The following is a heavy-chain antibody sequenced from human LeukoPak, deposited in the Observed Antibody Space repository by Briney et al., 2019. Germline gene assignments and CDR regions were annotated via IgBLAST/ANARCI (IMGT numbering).Heavy chain of an antibody. CDR1: GGSFSGYY. CDR2: INHSGST. V-gene: IGHV4-34*01. J-gene: IGHJ4*02. CDR3: AISSGSYYY. Sequence: SETLSLTCAVYGGSFSGYYWSWIRQPPGKELEWIGEINHSGSTNYNPSLKSRVTISVDTSKNQFSLKLSSVTAADTAVYYCAISSGSYYYWGQGTLVTVSS. D-gene: IGHD1-26*01.